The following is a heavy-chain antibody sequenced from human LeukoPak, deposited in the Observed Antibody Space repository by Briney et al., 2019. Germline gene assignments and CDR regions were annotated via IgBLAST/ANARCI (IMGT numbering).Heavy chain of an antibody. Sequence: GGSLRLSCAASGFTISSNYMNWVRQAPGKGLEWVSVIFNSGDTYYADSVKGRFTISRDTSKNTLYLQMNSLRVDNTAVYYCARDPAPATGAFDIWGQGTMVIIS. CDR3: ARDPAPATGAFDI. D-gene: IGHD1-1*01. CDR1: GFTISSNY. J-gene: IGHJ3*02. V-gene: IGHV3-53*01. CDR2: IFNSGDT.